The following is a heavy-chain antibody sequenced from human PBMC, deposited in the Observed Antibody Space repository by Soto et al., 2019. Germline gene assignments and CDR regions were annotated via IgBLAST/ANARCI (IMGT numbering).Heavy chain of an antibody. CDR2: ISSDGSNT. CDR1: GFTLSSYT. D-gene: IGHD3-10*01. CDR3: ARDGPYYYASRMDV. J-gene: IGHJ6*02. Sequence: GGSLRLSCAASGFTLSSYTMYWVRQAPGKGLEWVATISSDGSNTYYANSVKGRFTISRHDSTNTVFLQMNSLTAEDTAVYYCARDGPYYYASRMDVWGQGTTVTVSS. V-gene: IGHV3-30*14.